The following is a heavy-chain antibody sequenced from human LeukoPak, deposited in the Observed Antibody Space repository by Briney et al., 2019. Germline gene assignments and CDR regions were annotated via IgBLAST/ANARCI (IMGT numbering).Heavy chain of an antibody. D-gene: IGHD4-17*01. V-gene: IGHV3-64*01. CDR1: GFTFSSYA. CDR3: ARGARKGDDYGGFFDY. Sequence: GGSLRLSCAASGFTFSSYAMHWVRQAPGKGLEYVSAISSNGGSTYYANSVKGRFNISRDNSKNTLYLQMTSLRAEDTAVYYCARGARKGDDYGGFFDYWGQGTLVTVSS. CDR2: ISSNGGST. J-gene: IGHJ4*02.